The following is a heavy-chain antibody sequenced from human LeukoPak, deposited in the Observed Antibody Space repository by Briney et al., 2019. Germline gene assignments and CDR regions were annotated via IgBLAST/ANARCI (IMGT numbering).Heavy chain of an antibody. Sequence: GGSLRLSRAASGFTFSGYTMNWVRQAPGKGLEWVSSISSSSSYIYYADSMKGRFTISRDNAKNSLYLQMNSLRAEDTAVYYCARDFSGDYWGQGTLVTVSS. CDR2: ISSSSSYI. D-gene: IGHD1-14*01. V-gene: IGHV3-21*01. CDR1: GFTFSGYT. J-gene: IGHJ4*02. CDR3: ARDFSGDY.